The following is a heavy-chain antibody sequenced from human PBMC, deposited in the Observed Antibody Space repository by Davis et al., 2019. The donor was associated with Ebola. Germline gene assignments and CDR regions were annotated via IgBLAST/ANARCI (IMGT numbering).Heavy chain of an antibody. CDR3: ARVLQWLGPYYYYYGMDV. CDR2: ISSSSSYI. V-gene: IGHV3-21*01. J-gene: IGHJ6*02. CDR1: GFTFRSYS. D-gene: IGHD6-19*01. Sequence: GESLKISCAASGFTFRSYSMNWVRQAPGKGLEWVSSISSSSSYIYYADSVKGRFTISRDNAKNSLYLQMNSLRAEDTAVYYCARVLQWLGPYYYYYGMDVWGQGTTVTVSS.